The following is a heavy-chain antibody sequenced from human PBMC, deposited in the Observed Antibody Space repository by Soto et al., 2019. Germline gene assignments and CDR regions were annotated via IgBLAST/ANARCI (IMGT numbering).Heavy chain of an antibody. CDR3: ARESEDLTSNFDY. CDR2: ISSTTNYI. CDR1: GFTFTRYS. Sequence: GGSQRLSCAASGFTFTRYSMNWVRQAPGKGLEWVSSISSTTNYIYYGDSMKGRFTISRDNAKNSLYLEMNSLRAEDTAVYYCARESEDLTSNFDYWGQGTLVTVSS. V-gene: IGHV3-21*06. J-gene: IGHJ4*02.